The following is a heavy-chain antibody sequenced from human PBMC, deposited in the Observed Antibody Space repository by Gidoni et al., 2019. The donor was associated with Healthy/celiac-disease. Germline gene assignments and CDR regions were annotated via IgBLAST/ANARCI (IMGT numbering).Heavy chain of an antibody. CDR3: ARPSRDGYNY. D-gene: IGHD5-12*01. J-gene: IGHJ4*02. V-gene: IGHV3-23*04. Sequence: EVQLVESGGGLVQPGGSLRLSCAASGFTFSSGAMSWVRHAPGKGLEWVSAISGRGGSTYDADSGKGRFTISRDKSKNTLYLQMNSLRAEDTAVYYCARPSRDGYNYWGQGTLVTVSS. CDR2: ISGRGGST. CDR1: GFTFSSGA.